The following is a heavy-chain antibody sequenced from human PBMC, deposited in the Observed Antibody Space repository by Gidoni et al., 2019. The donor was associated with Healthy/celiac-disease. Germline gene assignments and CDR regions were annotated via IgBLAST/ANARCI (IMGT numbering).Heavy chain of an antibody. V-gene: IGHV3-21*01. CDR3: ARDRQLAWEGFDP. D-gene: IGHD6-6*01. J-gene: IGHJ5*02. Sequence: EVQLVESGGGLVKPGGSLRRSCAASGFTFSSYSMNWVRQAPGKGLEWVSSISSSSSYIYYADSVKGRFTISRDNAKNSLYLQMNSLRAEDTAVYYCARDRQLAWEGFDPWGQGTLVTVSS. CDR1: GFTFSSYS. CDR2: ISSSSSYI.